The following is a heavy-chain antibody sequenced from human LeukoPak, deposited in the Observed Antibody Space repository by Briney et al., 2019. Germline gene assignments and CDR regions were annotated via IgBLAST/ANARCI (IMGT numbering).Heavy chain of an antibody. J-gene: IGHJ4*02. CDR3: VEGATGTLRY. Sequence: EASVKVSCKASGYTFTSYGISWVRQAPGQGLEWMGWISAYNGNTNYAQKFQGRVTMTEDTSTDTAYMELSSLRSEDTAVYYCVEGATGTLRYWGQGTLVTVSS. CDR2: ISAYNGNT. V-gene: IGHV1-18*01. CDR1: GYTFTSYG. D-gene: IGHD1-26*01.